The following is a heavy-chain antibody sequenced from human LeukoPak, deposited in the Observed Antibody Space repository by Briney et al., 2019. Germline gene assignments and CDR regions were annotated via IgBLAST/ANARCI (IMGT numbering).Heavy chain of an antibody. CDR3: AEDCSSTSCYAGG. CDR1: GFTFSSYW. CDR2: INSDGSST. D-gene: IGHD2-2*01. Sequence: PGGSLRLSCAASGFTFSSYWMHWVRQAPGKGLVWVSRINSDGSSTSYADSVKGRFTISRDNAKNTLYLQMNGLRAEDTAVYYCAEDCSSTSCYAGGWGQGTLVTVSS. J-gene: IGHJ4*02. V-gene: IGHV3-74*01.